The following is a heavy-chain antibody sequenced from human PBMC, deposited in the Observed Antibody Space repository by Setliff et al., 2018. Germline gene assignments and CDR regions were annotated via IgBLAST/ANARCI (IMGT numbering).Heavy chain of an antibody. D-gene: IGHD5-12*01. V-gene: IGHV3-23*03. CDR2: IYSGDSTT. CDR3: AKVRSSGYDPVMGN. Sequence: GGSLRLSCEASGFTFRSYGMSWVRQAPGKGLEWVSLIYSGDSTTYYGDSVKGRFTISRDKSKNTLYLQMNSLRAEDTAIYYCAKVRSSGYDPVMGNWGQGIRVTVSS. J-gene: IGHJ4*02. CDR1: GFTFRSYG.